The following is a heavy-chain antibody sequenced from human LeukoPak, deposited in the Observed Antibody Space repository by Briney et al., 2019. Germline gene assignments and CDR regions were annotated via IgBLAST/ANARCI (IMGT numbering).Heavy chain of an antibody. Sequence: SETLSLTCTVSGGSISSYYWSWIRQPAGKGLEWIGRNYTSGSTNYNPSLKSRVTMSVDTSKNQFSLKLSSVTAADTAVYYCARDGRPYDSSGYYYSAVTLYFDYWGQGTLVTVSS. J-gene: IGHJ4*02. V-gene: IGHV4-4*07. CDR3: ARDGRPYDSSGYYYSAVTLYFDY. CDR2: NYTSGST. CDR1: GGSISSYY. D-gene: IGHD3-22*01.